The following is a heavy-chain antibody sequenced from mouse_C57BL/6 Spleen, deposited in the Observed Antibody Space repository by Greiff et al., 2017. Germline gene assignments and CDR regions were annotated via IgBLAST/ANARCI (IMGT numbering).Heavy chain of an antibody. CDR3: ASNWDVYAMDY. Sequence: VMLVESGPGLVQPSQSLSITCTVSGFSLTSYGVHWVRQSPGKGLEWLGGIWSGGSTDYNAAFISRLSISKDNSKSQVFFKRNSLQADDTAIYYCASNWDVYAMDYWGQGTSVTVSS. D-gene: IGHD4-1*01. CDR2: IWSGGST. V-gene: IGHV2-2*01. J-gene: IGHJ4*01. CDR1: GFSLTSYG.